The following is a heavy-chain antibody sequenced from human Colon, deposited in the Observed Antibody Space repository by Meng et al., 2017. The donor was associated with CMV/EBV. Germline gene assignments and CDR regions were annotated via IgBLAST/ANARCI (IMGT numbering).Heavy chain of an antibody. D-gene: IGHD3-22*01. CDR2: IFHSGST. CDR3: ARFGDGSGYYYRGAFDL. Sequence: SETLSLTGTVSGGSISSSTHFWGWIRQSPGKGLEWIGTIFHSGSTYHNPSLKSRVTISVDTSKNQFSLKLSSVTAADTAVYYCARFGDGSGYYYRGAFDLWGQGTLVTVSS. V-gene: IGHV4-39*07. J-gene: IGHJ5*02. CDR1: GGSISSSTHF.